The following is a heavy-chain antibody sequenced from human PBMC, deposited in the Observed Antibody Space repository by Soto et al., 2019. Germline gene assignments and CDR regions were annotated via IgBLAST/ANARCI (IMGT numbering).Heavy chain of an antibody. V-gene: IGHV3-33*01. Sequence: VGSLRLSCAVSGFMFSNHGMHWVRQAPGKGLEWVAVIWSDGNNRYYADSVKGRFTISRDNSKNTLYLQMNSLRAEDTAVYYCVRGDNWNDEASDYWGQGTLVTGSS. CDR3: VRGDNWNDEASDY. CDR1: GFMFSNHG. D-gene: IGHD1-1*01. CDR2: IWSDGNNR. J-gene: IGHJ4*02.